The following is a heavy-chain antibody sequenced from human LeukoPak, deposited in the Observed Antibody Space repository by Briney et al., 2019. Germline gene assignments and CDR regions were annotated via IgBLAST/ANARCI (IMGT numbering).Heavy chain of an antibody. CDR1: GYTFSSYF. V-gene: IGHV1-46*01. Sequence: ASVKVSCKASGYTFSSYFLHWVRQAPGQGLEWLGTINPVGGSASNVQKFQGRVTMTRDTSTSTAYMDLSSLRSEDTAVYYCARDLPPYYFDYWGQGTPVTVSS. J-gene: IGHJ4*02. CDR2: INPVGGSA. CDR3: ARDLPPYYFDY.